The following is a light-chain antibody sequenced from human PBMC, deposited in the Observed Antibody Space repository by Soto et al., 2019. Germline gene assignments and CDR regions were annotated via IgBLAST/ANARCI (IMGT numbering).Light chain of an antibody. J-gene: IGLJ1*01. CDR2: GVT. V-gene: IGLV2-14*01. CDR1: SSDIGAFNY. CDR3: SSYTTACFYV. Sequence: QSALTQPDSVSGSPGQSITISCTGSSSDIGAFNYVAWYQQHPCKAPKLIIHGVTNRPSGVSSRFSGSKSDYTASLTISGLQAEDEADYYCSSYTTACFYVFGTGTKLTVL.